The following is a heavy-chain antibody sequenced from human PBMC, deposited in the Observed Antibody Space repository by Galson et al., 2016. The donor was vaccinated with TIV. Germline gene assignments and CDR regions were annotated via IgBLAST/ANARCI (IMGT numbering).Heavy chain of an antibody. CDR1: GFAFSTYA. V-gene: IGHV3-30-3*01. CDR2: ISYYGSDK. CDR3: ARIIVSYGMDV. D-gene: IGHD2/OR15-2a*01. Sequence: SLRLSCAASGFAFSTYAMHWVRQAPGKGLEWVALISYYGSDKYYADSVKGRFTISRDKSKNTLYLAMSSLRAEDTAVYYCARIIVSYGMDVWGQGTTVTVSS. J-gene: IGHJ6*02.